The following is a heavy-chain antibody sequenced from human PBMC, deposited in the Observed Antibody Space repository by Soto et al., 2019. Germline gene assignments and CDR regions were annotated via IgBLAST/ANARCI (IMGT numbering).Heavy chain of an antibody. D-gene: IGHD3-3*01. Sequence: QITLKESGPTLVKPTQTLTLTCTFSGFSLSTSGVGVGWIRQPPGKALEWLALLYWDYDKRYSPSLKSRLSITKDTSNNQVVLTMTNMDPADTATYSCEHAWYYDFWSGYPRGMYNWFDPWGQGTLVPVSS. CDR1: GFSLSTSGVG. J-gene: IGHJ5*02. CDR2: LYWDYDK. V-gene: IGHV2-5*02. CDR3: EHAWYYDFWSGYPRGMYNWFDP.